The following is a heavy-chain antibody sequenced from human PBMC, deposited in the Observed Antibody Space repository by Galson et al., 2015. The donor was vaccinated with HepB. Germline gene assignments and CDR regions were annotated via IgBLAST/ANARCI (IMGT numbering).Heavy chain of an antibody. J-gene: IGHJ4*02. CDR2: INPNSGGT. V-gene: IGHV1-2*02. CDR3: ARAGLVPPIVVVPAATFDY. CDR1: GYTFTGYY. D-gene: IGHD2-2*01. Sequence: SVKVSCKASGYTFTGYYMHWVRQAPGQGLEWMGWINPNSGGTNYAQKFQGRVTMTRDTSISTAYMELSRLRSDDTAVYYCARAGLVPPIVVVPAATFDYWGQGTLVTVSS.